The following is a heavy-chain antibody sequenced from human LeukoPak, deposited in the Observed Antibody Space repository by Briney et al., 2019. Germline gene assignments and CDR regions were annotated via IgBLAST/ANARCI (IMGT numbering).Heavy chain of an antibody. D-gene: IGHD4-23*01. CDR3: ATSYDGKTAPYDL. Sequence: SETLSLTCTVPNDSISRCCCSWVRQPPGKGLEWIGFMCPSGRTDYNPSLKSRVTMSVDTSKNQLSMELRFLTAADTAVYYCATSYDGKTAPYDLWGHGTLVTVSS. V-gene: IGHV4-4*08. CDR1: NDSISRCC. CDR2: MCPSGRT. J-gene: IGHJ5*02.